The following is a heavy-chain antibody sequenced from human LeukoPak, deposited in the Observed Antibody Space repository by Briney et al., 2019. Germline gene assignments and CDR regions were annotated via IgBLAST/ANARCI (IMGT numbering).Heavy chain of an antibody. CDR3: ASSYSSGLYYFDY. D-gene: IGHD5-18*01. V-gene: IGHV1-2*02. Sequence: ASVKVSCKASGYTFTNYYMHWVRQAPGQGHEWMGWINPNNGGTSYAQKFQGKVTITRDTSITTAYMDLNRLRSDDTAVYYCASSYSSGLYYFDYWGQGTLVTVSS. J-gene: IGHJ4*02. CDR2: INPNNGGT. CDR1: GYTFTNYY.